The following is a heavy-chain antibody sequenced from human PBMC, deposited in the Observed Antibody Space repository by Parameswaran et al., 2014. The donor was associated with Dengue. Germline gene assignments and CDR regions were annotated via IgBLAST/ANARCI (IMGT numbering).Heavy chain of an antibody. CDR3: ARLKDGYNSKPLDY. Sequence: WVRQAPGQGLEWMGGIIPIFGTANYAQKFQGRVTITADKSTSTAYMELSSLRSEDTAVYYCARLKDGYNSKPLDYWGQGTLVTVSS. J-gene: IGHJ4*02. CDR2: IIPIFGTA. V-gene: IGHV1-69*06. D-gene: IGHD5-24*01.